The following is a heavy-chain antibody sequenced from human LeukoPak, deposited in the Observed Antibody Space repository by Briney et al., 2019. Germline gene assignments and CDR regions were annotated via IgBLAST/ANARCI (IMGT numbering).Heavy chain of an antibody. CDR1: GGSISSGSYY. V-gene: IGHV4-61*02. D-gene: IGHD3-10*01. CDR2: IYTSGST. Sequence: PSETLSLTCTVSGGSISSGSYYWSWIRQPAGKGLEWIGRIYTSGSTNYNPSLKGRVTISVDTSKNQFSLKLSSVTAADTAVYYCARGTRGGFDPWGQGTLVTVSS. J-gene: IGHJ5*02. CDR3: ARGTRGGFDP.